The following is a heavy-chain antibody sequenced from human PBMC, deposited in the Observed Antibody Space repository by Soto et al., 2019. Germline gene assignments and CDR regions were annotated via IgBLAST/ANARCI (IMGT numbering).Heavy chain of an antibody. J-gene: IGHJ4*02. CDR2: VYTGGST. D-gene: IGHD6-25*01. CDR3: VGSSSSYYFEN. V-gene: IGHV3-53*01. Sequence: GGSLRLSCAASGLIVTDNYMSWVRQAPGKGLQWVSFVYTGGSTYYANSVEGRFTISRDKSTNTVYFQMSDLRVEDTAVYYCVGSSSSYYFENWGQGTPVTVSS. CDR1: GLIVTDNY.